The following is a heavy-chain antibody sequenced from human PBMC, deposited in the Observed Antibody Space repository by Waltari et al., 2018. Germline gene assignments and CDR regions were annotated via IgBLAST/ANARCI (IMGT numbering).Heavy chain of an antibody. J-gene: IGHJ5*02. D-gene: IGHD4-4*01. CDR3: ARGQRLQNWFDP. CDR2: INHSGST. CDR1: GESFSGYY. V-gene: IGHV4-34*01. Sequence: QVQLQPWGAGLLKPSETLSLTCAVSGESFSGYYWTWLRQPPGKGLEWIGEINHSGSTNYNPSLKSRVTISVDTSKNQFSLKLTSVTAADTAVYYCARGQRLQNWFDPWGQGTLVTVSS.